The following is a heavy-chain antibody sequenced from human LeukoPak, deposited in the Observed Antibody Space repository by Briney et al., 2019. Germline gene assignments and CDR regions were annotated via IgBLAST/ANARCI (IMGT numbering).Heavy chain of an antibody. CDR3: VKDHVGIVSIFGY. V-gene: IGHV3-23*01. J-gene: IGHJ4*02. Sequence: PGGSLRLSCAASGFTFSSFAMSWVRQAPGKGLEWVSGITSSGGGTKFADSVKGRFTISRDNSKNTLYLQMNSLRAEDTAVYYCVKDHVGIVSIFGYWGQGTLVTVSS. CDR2: ITSSGGGT. D-gene: IGHD7-27*01. CDR1: GFTFSSFA.